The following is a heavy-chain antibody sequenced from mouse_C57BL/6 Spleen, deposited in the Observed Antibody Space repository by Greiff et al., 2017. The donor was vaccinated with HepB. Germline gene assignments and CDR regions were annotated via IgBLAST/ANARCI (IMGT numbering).Heavy chain of an antibody. Sequence: VQLMESGAELVRPGTSVKVSCKASGYTFTNYLIEWVKQRPGQGLEWIGVINPGSGGTNYNEKFKGKATLTADKSSSTAYMQLSSLTSEDSAVYFCARRDFDVWGTGTTVTVSS. CDR2: INPGSGGT. CDR3: ARRDFDV. CDR1: GYTFTNYL. J-gene: IGHJ1*03. V-gene: IGHV1-54*01.